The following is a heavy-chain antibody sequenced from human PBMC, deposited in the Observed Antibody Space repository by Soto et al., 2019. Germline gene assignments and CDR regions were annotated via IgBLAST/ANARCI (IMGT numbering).Heavy chain of an antibody. D-gene: IGHD6-13*01. J-gene: IGHJ4*02. CDR3: ARGDSSSWYYFDY. CDR1: GYTFTGYY. Sequence: GASVKVSCKASGYTFTGYYMHWVRQAPGQGLEWMGWINPNSGGTNYAQKFQGWVTMTRDTSISTAYMELSRLRSDDTAVYYCARGDSSSWYYFDYWAREPWSPSPQ. V-gene: IGHV1-2*04. CDR2: INPNSGGT.